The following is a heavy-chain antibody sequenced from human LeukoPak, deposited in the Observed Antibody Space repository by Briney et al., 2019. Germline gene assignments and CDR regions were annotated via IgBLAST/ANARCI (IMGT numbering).Heavy chain of an antibody. V-gene: IGHV3-49*03. CDR1: GLTFGDYL. D-gene: IGHD6-19*01. CDR3: SRGSGWLSVY. J-gene: IGHJ4*02. CDR2: ISGGTT. Sequence: GSLRLSCIASGLTFGDYLMSWFRQAPGKGLEWIGFISGGTTEYAASVKGRSTISRDDSTSIAYLQMNSLTTEDTAVYYCSRGSGWLSVYWGQGTLVTVSS.